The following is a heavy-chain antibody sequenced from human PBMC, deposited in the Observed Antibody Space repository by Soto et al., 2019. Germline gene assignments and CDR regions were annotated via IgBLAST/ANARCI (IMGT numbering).Heavy chain of an antibody. J-gene: IGHJ3*02. D-gene: IGHD2-2*01. CDR2: INHSGST. CDR1: GGSFSGYY. V-gene: IGHV4-34*01. CDR3: ARGRYCSSTSCKHVHAFDI. Sequence: PSETLSPSCAVYGGSFSGYYWSWIRHPPGRGREWIGEINHSGSTNYNPSLKSRVTISVDTSKNQFSLKLSSVTAADTAVYYCARGRYCSSTSCKHVHAFDIWGQGTMVTVSS.